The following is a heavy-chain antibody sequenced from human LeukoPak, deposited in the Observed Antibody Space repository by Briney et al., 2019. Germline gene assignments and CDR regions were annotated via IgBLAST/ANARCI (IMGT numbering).Heavy chain of an antibody. CDR1: GCSISTGGYS. Sequence: SETLSLTCAVSGCSISTGGYSWIWIRPPPGKSLEWIGYIYHSESTYYNPSLKSRVTISVARSQNQFSLKLSSVTAADTAVYYCARVNWNYQSFDYWGQGTLVTVSS. CDR3: ARVNWNYQSFDY. J-gene: IGHJ4*02. D-gene: IGHD1-7*01. V-gene: IGHV4-30-2*01. CDR2: IYHSEST.